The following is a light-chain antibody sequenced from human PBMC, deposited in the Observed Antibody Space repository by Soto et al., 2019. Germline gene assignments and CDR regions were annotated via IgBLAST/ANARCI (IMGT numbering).Light chain of an antibody. CDR3: QTYKSHSWT. CDR1: QSISSW. V-gene: IGKV1-5*01. Sequence: DIQMTQSPSTLSASVGDRVTITCRASQSISSWLAWYQQKPGKPPTPLIYAASCLESGAPPRFSGSGSGTEFTLTISSLQPDDFATYYCQTYKSHSWTFGQESK. CDR2: AAS. J-gene: IGKJ1*01.